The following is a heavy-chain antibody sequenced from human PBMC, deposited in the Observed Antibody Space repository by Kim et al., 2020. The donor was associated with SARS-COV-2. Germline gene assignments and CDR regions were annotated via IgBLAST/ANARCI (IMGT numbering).Heavy chain of an antibody. D-gene: IGHD5-18*01. CDR1: GGTFSSYA. V-gene: IGHV1-69*13. J-gene: IGHJ6*02. CDR3: ARTNTAMVIDYYGMDV. Sequence: SVKVSCKASGGTFSSYAISWVRQAPGHGLEWMGGIIPIFGTANYAQKFQGRVTITADESTSTAYMELSSLRSEDTAVYYCARTNTAMVIDYYGMDVWGQGTTVTVSS. CDR2: IIPIFGTA.